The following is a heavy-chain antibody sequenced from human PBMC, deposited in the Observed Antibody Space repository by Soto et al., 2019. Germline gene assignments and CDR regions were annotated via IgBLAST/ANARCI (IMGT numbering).Heavy chain of an antibody. Sequence: QVQLVQSGAEVKKPGASVKVSCKASGYTFTSYGISWVRQAPGQGLEWMGWISAYNGNTNYAQKLKGRGTMPTDTSTSTGYMEVRSLRSDDTAVYYCARVPAGMGYDSSGYPYYFDYWGQGTLVTVSS. J-gene: IGHJ4*02. D-gene: IGHD3-22*01. CDR2: ISAYNGNT. CDR1: GYTFTSYG. V-gene: IGHV1-18*01. CDR3: ARVPAGMGYDSSGYPYYFDY.